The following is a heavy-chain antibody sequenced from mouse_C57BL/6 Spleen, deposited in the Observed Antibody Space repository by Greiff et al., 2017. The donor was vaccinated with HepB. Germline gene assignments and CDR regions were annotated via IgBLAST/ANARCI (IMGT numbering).Heavy chain of an antibody. CDR1: GYTFTSYG. CDR3: ARREDRDDGVRGGDY. CDR2: IYPRSGNT. D-gene: IGHD1-2*01. J-gene: IGHJ4*01. V-gene: IGHV1-81*01. Sequence: QVQLKESGAELARPGASVKLSCKASGYTFTSYGISWVKQRTGQGLEWIGEIYPRSGNTYYNEKFKGKATLTADKSSSTAYMELRSLTSEDSAVYYWARREDRDDGVRGGDYWGQGTSVTVSS.